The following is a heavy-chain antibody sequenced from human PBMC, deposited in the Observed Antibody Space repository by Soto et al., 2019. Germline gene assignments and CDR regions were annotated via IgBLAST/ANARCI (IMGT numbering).Heavy chain of an antibody. V-gene: IGHV3-49*03. CDR1: GFTFGEYA. CDR2: IRSKAYGGTT. J-gene: IGHJ3*02. Sequence: SLRLSSTASGFTFGEYAMSLFRQAPGEGLEWVGFIRSKAYGGTTEYAASVKGRFTISRDDSKSIAYLQMNSLKTEDTAVYYCTREGTTVVTPIPDAFDIWGQGTMVTVSS. D-gene: IGHD2-21*02. CDR3: TREGTTVVTPIPDAFDI.